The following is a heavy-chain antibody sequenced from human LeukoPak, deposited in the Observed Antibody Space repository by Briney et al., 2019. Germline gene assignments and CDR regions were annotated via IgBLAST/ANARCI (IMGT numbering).Heavy chain of an antibody. V-gene: IGHV1-46*01. CDR1: GYTFTSYY. CDR2: INPSGGST. Sequence: GASVKVSCKASGYTFTSYYMHWVRQAPGQGLEWMGIINPSGGSTSYAQKFQGRVTMTRDMSTSTVYMELSSLRSEDTAVYYCARDGLLVGGELSFAWFDPWGQGTLVTVSS. CDR3: ARDGLLVGGELSFAWFDP. J-gene: IGHJ5*02. D-gene: IGHD3-16*02.